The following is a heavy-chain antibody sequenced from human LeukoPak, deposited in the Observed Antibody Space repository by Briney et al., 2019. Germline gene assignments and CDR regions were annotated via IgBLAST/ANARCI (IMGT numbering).Heavy chain of an antibody. CDR3: ARDRSSGSYYAFDY. D-gene: IGHD1-26*01. CDR1: GGTFSSYA. Sequence: SVKVSCKASGGTFSSYAISWVRQAPGQGLEWMGGIIPIFGTANYAQKFQGRVTITTDESTSTAYMELSSLRSEDTAAYYCARDRSSGSYYAFDYWSQGTLVTVSS. J-gene: IGHJ4*02. CDR2: IIPIFGTA. V-gene: IGHV1-69*05.